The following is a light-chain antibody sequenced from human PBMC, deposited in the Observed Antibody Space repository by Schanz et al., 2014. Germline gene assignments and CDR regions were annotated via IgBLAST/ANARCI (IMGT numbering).Light chain of an antibody. CDR2: GAS. Sequence: EIVLTQSPGTLSLSPGERATLSCRASQSVSSSYLAWYQQKPGQAPRLLIYGASSRATGIPDRFSGSGSGTDFTLSISRLEPEDFAVYYCQQFGSSPLTFGAGTKVEIK. J-gene: IGKJ4*01. CDR3: QQFGSSPLT. V-gene: IGKV3-20*01. CDR1: QSVSSSY.